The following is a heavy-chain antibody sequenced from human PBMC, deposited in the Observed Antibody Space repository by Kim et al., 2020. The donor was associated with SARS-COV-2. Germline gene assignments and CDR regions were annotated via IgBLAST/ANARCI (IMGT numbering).Heavy chain of an antibody. D-gene: IGHD6-6*01. Sequence: SETLSLTCAVYGGSFSGYYWSWIRQPPGKGLEWMAEINHSGSTNYNPSLKSRVTISVDTSKNQFSLLLSSVTAADTSVYYCARGGDSSSFDYFDYCGQGT. CDR2: INHSGST. V-gene: IGHV4-34*01. J-gene: IGHJ4*02. CDR1: GGSFSGYY. CDR3: ARGGDSSSFDYFDY.